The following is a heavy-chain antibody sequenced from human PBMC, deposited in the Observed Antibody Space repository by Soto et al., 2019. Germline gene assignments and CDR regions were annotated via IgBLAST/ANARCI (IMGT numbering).Heavy chain of an antibody. CDR1: GFTFSNYN. D-gene: IGHD6-13*01. Sequence: EVQLVESGGGLVKPGGSLRLSCTASGFTFSNYNMNWVRQAPGKGLEWVSSISGSSSYIYYADSVRGRFTISRDNAKNSLFLQMNSLRAEDTAVYYCARDYYRSSWENDYYYYVMDVWGQGTTVTVSS. V-gene: IGHV3-21*01. J-gene: IGHJ6*02. CDR3: ARDYYRSSWENDYYYYVMDV. CDR2: ISGSSSYI.